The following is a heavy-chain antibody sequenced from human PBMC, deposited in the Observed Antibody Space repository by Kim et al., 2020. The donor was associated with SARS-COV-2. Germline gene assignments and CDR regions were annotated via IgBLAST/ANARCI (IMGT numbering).Heavy chain of an antibody. J-gene: IGHJ6*03. CDR3: ARHALEPPPIYYYYMDV. CDR1: GGSISSYY. CDR2: IYYSGST. Sequence: SETLSLTCTVSGGSISSYYWSWIRQPPGKGLEWIGYIYYSGSTNYNPSLKSRVTISVDTSKNQFSLKLSSVTAADTAVYYCARHALEPPPIYYYYMDVWG. D-gene: IGHD3-3*01. V-gene: IGHV4-59*08.